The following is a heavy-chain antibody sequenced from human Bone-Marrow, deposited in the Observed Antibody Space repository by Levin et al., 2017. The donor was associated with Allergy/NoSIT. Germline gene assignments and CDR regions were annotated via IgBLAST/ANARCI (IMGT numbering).Heavy chain of an antibody. J-gene: IGHJ3*02. CDR1: GFTFSSYW. D-gene: IGHD5-12*01. V-gene: IGHV3-74*01. CDR3: ARSSGYGYLNAFDI. Sequence: SGESLKISCAASGFTFSSYWMHWVHQAPGKGLVWVSRINSDGSSTSYADSVKGRFTISRDNAKNTLYLQMNSLRAEDTAVYYCARSSGYGYLNAFDIWGQGTMVTVSS. CDR2: INSDGSST.